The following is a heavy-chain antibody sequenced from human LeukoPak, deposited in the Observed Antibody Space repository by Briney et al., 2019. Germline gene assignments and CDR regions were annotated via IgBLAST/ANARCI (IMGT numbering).Heavy chain of an antibody. CDR1: GGSISSSNSY. CDR2: IYYSGST. V-gene: IGHV4-39*01. CDR3: ARYSGNYLGAGAEYFQH. J-gene: IGHJ1*01. D-gene: IGHD1-26*01. Sequence: SETLSLTCTVSGGSISSSNSYWGWIRQPPGKGLEWIGSIYYSGSTYYNPSLKSRVTISVDTSKNQFSLKLSSVTAADTAVYYCARYSGNYLGAGAEYFQHWGQGTLVTVSS.